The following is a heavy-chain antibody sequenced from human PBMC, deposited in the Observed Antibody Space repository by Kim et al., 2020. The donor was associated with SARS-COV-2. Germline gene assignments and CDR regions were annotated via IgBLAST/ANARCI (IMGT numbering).Heavy chain of an antibody. CDR1: GFTFSSYA. CDR3: ARDGSSSWYMGWYFDY. Sequence: GGSLRLSCAASGFTFSSYAMHWVRQAPGKGLEWVAVISYDGSNKYYADSVKGRFTISRDNSKNTLYLQMNSLRAEDTAVYYCARDGSSSWYMGWYFDYWGQGTLVTVSS. CDR2: ISYDGSNK. V-gene: IGHV3-30*04. D-gene: IGHD6-13*01. J-gene: IGHJ4*02.